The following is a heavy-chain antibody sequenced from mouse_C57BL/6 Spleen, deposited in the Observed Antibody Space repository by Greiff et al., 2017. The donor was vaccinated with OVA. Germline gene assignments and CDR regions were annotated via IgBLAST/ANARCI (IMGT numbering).Heavy chain of an antibody. D-gene: IGHD1-1*01. J-gene: IGHJ2*01. CDR1: GYAFSSYW. V-gene: IGHV1-80*01. Sequence: QVQLKQSGAELVKPGASVKISCKASGYAFSSYWMNWVKQRPGKGLEWIGQIYPGDGDTNYNGKFKGKATLTADKSSSTAYMQLSSLTSEDSAVYFCARVGTTVVAPYYFDYWGQGTTLTVSS. CDR2: IYPGDGDT. CDR3: ARVGTTVVAPYYFDY.